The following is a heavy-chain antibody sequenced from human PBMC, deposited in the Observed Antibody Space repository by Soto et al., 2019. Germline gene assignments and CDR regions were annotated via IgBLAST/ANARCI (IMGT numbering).Heavy chain of an antibody. CDR3: ARVIGDGGYYRHLVKRSNWFAP. Sequence: PSETLSLTCAVSSGSISSSNWWSWVRQPPGKGLEWIGEIYHSGSTNYNPSLKSRVTISVDKSKNQFSLKLSSVTAADTAVYYCARVIGDGGYYRHLVKRSNWFAPWGQGTLVTVSS. V-gene: IGHV4-4*02. CDR1: SGSISSSNW. D-gene: IGHD3-3*01. CDR2: IYHSGST. J-gene: IGHJ5*02.